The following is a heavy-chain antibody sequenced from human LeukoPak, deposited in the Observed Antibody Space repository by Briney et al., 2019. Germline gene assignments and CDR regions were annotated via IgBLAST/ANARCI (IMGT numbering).Heavy chain of an antibody. CDR2: ISGSGGST. V-gene: IGHV3-23*01. Sequence: PGGSLRLSCAASGFTLSSYAMSWVRQAPGKGLEWVSGISGSGGSTYYAVSVKGRFTISRDNSKNTLYLQMNGLRAEDTALYYCAKDVGFLEWLVCFDYWGQGTLVTVSS. CDR1: GFTLSSYA. J-gene: IGHJ4*02. D-gene: IGHD3-3*01. CDR3: AKDVGFLEWLVCFDY.